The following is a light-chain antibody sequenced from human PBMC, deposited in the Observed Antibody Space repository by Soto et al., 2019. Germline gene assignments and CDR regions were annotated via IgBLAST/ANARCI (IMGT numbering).Light chain of an antibody. V-gene: IGLV1-47*02. CDR2: NNN. J-gene: IGLJ1*01. CDR1: SSNIGSNY. CDR3: AAWDDSLSAFYV. Sequence: QSVLTQPPSASGTPGQRVTISCSGSSSNIGSNYVYWYQQLPGTAPKLLIYNNNQRPSGVPDRFSGSKSGTSASLAISGLRSEDEADYYCAAWDDSLSAFYVFGTGTKLTVL.